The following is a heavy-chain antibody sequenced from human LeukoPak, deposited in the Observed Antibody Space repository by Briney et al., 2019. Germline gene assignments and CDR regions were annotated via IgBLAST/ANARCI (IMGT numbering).Heavy chain of an antibody. J-gene: IGHJ4*02. CDR3: ARTYKDYYDSSGYYYAFDY. D-gene: IGHD3-22*01. Sequence: GGSLRLSCAASGFTFSSYWMSWVRQAPGKGLEWVANIKQEGSEKYYVDSVKGRFTISRDNAKNSLYLQMNSLRAEDTAVYYCARTYKDYYDSSGYYYAFDYWGQGTLVTVSS. CDR2: IKQEGSEK. CDR1: GFTFSSYW. V-gene: IGHV3-7*01.